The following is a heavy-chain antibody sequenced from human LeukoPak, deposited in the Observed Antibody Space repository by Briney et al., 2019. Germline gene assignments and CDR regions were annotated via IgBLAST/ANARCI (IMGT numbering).Heavy chain of an antibody. CDR3: ARVRNYDILTGYYNGGDY. Sequence: AGSLRLSCAASGFTFSSYEMNWVRQAPGKGLEWVSYISSSGSTIYYADSVKGRFTISRDNAKNSLYLQMNSLRAEDTAVYYCARVRNYDILTGYYNGGDYWGQGTLVTVSS. CDR1: GFTFSSYE. J-gene: IGHJ4*02. CDR2: ISSSGSTI. D-gene: IGHD3-9*01. V-gene: IGHV3-48*03.